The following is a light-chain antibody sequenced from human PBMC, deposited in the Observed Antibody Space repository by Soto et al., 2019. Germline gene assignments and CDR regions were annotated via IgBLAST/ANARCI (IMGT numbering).Light chain of an antibody. J-gene: IGLJ3*02. CDR2: EVI. Sequence: QSVLTQPASVSGSPGQSITISCTGASSDVGSYDLISWYQQSPVKAPILIIYEVIRRPAGVSIRFSGSKSGNSASLTSSRLQAEDDAYYYCCSFAGSLPLFGGGTKVTVL. V-gene: IGLV2-23*02. CDR3: CSFAGSLPL. CDR1: SSDVGSYDL.